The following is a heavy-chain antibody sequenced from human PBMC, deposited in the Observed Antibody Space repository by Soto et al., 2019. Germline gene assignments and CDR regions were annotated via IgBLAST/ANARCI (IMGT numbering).Heavy chain of an antibody. CDR3: AREQTKWLQDACDM. CDR1: GYTLINYG. J-gene: IGHJ3*02. V-gene: IGHV1-18*01. CDR2: ISPYNGKT. Sequence: QGQLVQSGGEVKEPGASVRVSCKASGYTLINYGINWVRQAPGQGLEWLGWISPYNGKTEYAQKLQGRVTITTDTTTRTVYMELRSLRSDDTAVYYCAREQTKWLQDACDMWGQGTMVTVSS. D-gene: IGHD5-18*01.